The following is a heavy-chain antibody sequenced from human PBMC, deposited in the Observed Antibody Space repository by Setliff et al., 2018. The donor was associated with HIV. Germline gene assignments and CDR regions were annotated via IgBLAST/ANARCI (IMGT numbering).Heavy chain of an antibody. V-gene: IGHV4-59*01. Sequence: KLSEPLSLTCTVSGGSISSDYWSWIRQPPGKGLEWIGYIYYSGSTNYNPSLKSRVTISVATSKNQFSLKLNSVTTADTAVYYCARSRTSSGYYGVTGYGTDVWGQGTTVTVSS. J-gene: IGHJ6*02. CDR3: ARSRTSSGYYGVTGYGTDV. D-gene: IGHD3-22*01. CDR1: GGSISSDY. CDR2: IYYSGST.